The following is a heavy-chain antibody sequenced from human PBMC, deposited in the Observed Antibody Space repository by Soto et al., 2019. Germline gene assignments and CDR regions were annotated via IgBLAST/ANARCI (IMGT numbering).Heavy chain of an antibody. CDR1: RFTFSSYG. D-gene: IGHD1-1*01. V-gene: IGHV3-30*18. Sequence: QVQLVESWRGVVQPGRSLRLSCAASRFTFSSYGMHWVRQAPGKGLERVAVISQDGSNKYYADSVKGRFTSSRDNYKKARNLEMNRLTAEDTAVYYCAKGAEIWNEYGLDWFDPWGQGTLVTVSS. J-gene: IGHJ5*02. CDR2: ISQDGSNK. CDR3: AKGAEIWNEYGLDWFDP.